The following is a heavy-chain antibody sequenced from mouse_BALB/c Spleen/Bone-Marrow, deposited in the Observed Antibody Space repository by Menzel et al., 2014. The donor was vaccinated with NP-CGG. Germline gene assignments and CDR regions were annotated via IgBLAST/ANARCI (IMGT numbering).Heavy chain of an antibody. Sequence: EVQLQQSGPDLVKPSQSLSLTCTVTDYSITSGYSCHWIRQFPGNKLEWMGYIHYSGITNYSPSLKSRISFTRDTSKNQFFLHLNSVTTEDTATYYCARWGKGAWFAYWGQGTLVTVSA. CDR3: ARWGKGAWFAY. D-gene: IGHD1-3*01. CDR1: DYSITSGYS. J-gene: IGHJ3*01. V-gene: IGHV3-1*02. CDR2: IHYSGIT.